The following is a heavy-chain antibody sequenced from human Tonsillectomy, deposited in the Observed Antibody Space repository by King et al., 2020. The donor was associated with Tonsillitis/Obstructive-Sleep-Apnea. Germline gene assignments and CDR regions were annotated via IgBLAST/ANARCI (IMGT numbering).Heavy chain of an antibody. CDR1: GFTFSNYA. V-gene: IGHV3-23*04. CDR3: AKSDRGYSYGYGFRELDY. CDR2: ISGSGGST. Sequence: VQLVESGGGLVQPGGSLRLSCAASGFTFSNYAMSWVRQAPGKGLEWVSAISGSGGSTYYADSVKGRFTISRDISNNTLYLQMNSLRAEDTGVYYCAKSDRGYSYGYGFRELDYWGQGTLVTVSS. D-gene: IGHD5-18*01. J-gene: IGHJ4*02.